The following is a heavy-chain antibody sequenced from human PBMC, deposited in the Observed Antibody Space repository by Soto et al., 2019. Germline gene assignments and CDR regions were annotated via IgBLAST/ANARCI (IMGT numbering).Heavy chain of an antibody. J-gene: IGHJ4*02. Sequence: PSETLSLTCTVSGGSISSHFWSWIRRPPGKGLEWIGYSHNSGRTTYSPSLKSRVTISVDTSENKLSLRLSSVTAADTAVYYCARVSPTAFPFFDSWGQGTLVTVSS. D-gene: IGHD3-3*02. V-gene: IGHV4-59*11. CDR1: GGSISSHF. CDR2: SHNSGRT. CDR3: ARVSPTAFPFFDS.